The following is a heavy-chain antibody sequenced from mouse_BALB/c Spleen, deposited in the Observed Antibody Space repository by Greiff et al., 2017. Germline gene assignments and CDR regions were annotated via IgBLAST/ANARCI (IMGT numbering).Heavy chain of an antibody. CDR2: ISYSGST. D-gene: IGHD4-1*01. J-gene: IGHJ4*01. Sequence: ESGPGLVKPSQSLSLTCTVTGYSITSDYAWNWIRQFPGNKLEWMGYISYSGSTSYNPSLKSRISITRDTSKNQFFLQLNSVTTEDTATYYCARELGLYYAMDYWGQGTSVTVSS. V-gene: IGHV3-2*02. CDR3: ARELGLYYAMDY. CDR1: GYSITSDYA.